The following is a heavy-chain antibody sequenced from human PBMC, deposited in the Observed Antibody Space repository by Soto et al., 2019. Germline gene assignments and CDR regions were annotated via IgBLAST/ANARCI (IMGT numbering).Heavy chain of an antibody. CDR2: ISAHNGNK. CDR3: ARGLLAYFGMDV. J-gene: IGHJ6*02. D-gene: IGHD1-26*01. CDR1: GYSFTNYD. V-gene: IGHV1-18*01. Sequence: QLVQSGAEVKKPGASVKVSCKASGYSFTNYDISWVRQAPGQGLEWMAWISAHNGNKHYAEKFQGRVSTTTDTSTSTAYMEVRTLKTDDTDVYYSARGLLAYFGMDVWGQGTTVTV.